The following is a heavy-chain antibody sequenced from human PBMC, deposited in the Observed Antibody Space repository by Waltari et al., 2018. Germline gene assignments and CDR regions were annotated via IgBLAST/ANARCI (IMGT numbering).Heavy chain of an antibody. CDR1: GGSISSSSYY. CDR2: IYYSGNT. J-gene: IGHJ4*02. V-gene: IGHV4-39*07. D-gene: IGHD6-6*01. CDR3: AREPSSEMGFDY. Sequence: QLQLQESGPGLVKPSETLSLTCTVSGGSISSSSYYWGWIRQPPGKGLECLATIYYSGNTFYTPSITSRATLSIDTSKNQFSLKLSSVTAADTAVYYCAREPSSEMGFDYWGQGTLVSVSS.